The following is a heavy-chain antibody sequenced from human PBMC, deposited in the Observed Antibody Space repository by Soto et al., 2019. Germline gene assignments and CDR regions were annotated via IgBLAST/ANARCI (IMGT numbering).Heavy chain of an antibody. D-gene: IGHD5-12*01. V-gene: IGHV3-30-3*01. Sequence: PGGSLRLSCAASGFTFSLYPMHWVRQAPGKGLEWLAIISYDGGNEYYADSVKGRFTISRDNSKNTLYLQMNSLRAEDTAVYYCVKGRSGYDFDYWGQGALVTVSS. CDR1: GFTFSLYP. CDR2: ISYDGGNE. J-gene: IGHJ4*02. CDR3: VKGRSGYDFDY.